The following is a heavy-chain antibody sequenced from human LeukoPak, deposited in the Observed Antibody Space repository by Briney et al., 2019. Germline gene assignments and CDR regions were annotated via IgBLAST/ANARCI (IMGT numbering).Heavy chain of an antibody. CDR1: GFTFSSHN. J-gene: IGHJ4*02. CDR3: VRDRQTSVSPDDY. D-gene: IGHD5/OR15-5a*01. Sequence: GGSLRLSCTASGFTFSSHNMNWVRQAPGKGLEWVSLITTSSSYIYYADSVKGRFTVSRDNGKNLLYLEINSLRAEDTAVYYCVRDRQTSVSPDDYWGQGTLVTLSS. V-gene: IGHV3-21*06. CDR2: ITTSSSYI.